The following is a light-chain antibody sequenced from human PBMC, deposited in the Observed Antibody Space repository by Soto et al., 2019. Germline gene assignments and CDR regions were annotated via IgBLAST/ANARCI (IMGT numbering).Light chain of an antibody. CDR3: QHYGTSLYT. CDR1: QIISSTY. V-gene: IGKV3-20*01. J-gene: IGKJ2*01. CDR2: GAS. Sequence: TQSPSTLSASVGDRVTITCRASQIISSTYLGWYQQKPGQAPRLLIYGASSRATGIPDRFSGSGSGTDFTLTISRLEPEDFAVYYCQHYGTSLYTFGQGTKLEIK.